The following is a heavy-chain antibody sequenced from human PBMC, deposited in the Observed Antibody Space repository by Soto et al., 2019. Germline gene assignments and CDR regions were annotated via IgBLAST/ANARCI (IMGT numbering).Heavy chain of an antibody. Sequence: QGQLVQSGAEVKKPGASVKVSCTASGYAFTNYAINWVRQAPGQGLEWMGWMNPNTGGTGYAREFQGRITMTRNISMRTVYMELNSLRSDDSAVDYCAREWPDVFDIWGEGTTVIVSS. CDR2: MNPNTGGT. CDR3: AREWPDVFDI. CDR1: GYAFTNYA. D-gene: IGHD3-3*01. V-gene: IGHV1-8*01. J-gene: IGHJ3*02.